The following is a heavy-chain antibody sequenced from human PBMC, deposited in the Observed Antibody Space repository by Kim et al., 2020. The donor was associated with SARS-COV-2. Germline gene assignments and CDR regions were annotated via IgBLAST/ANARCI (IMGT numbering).Heavy chain of an antibody. Sequence: ASVKVSCKASGYTFTSYAMHWVRQAPGQRLEWMGWINAGNGNTKYSQKFQGRVTITRDTSASTAYMELSSLRSEDTAVYYCAGDHHYDSSGGAFDIWGQGTMVTVSS. J-gene: IGHJ3*02. CDR3: AGDHHYDSSGGAFDI. CDR2: INAGNGNT. CDR1: GYTFTSYA. D-gene: IGHD3-22*01. V-gene: IGHV1-3*01.